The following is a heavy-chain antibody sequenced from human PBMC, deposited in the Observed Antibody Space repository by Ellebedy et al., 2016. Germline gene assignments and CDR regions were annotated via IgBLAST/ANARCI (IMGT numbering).Heavy chain of an antibody. Sequence: GESLKISCAASGFTLSSYAMNWVRQATGEGLEWVSSITGSGTRTYYADSVKGRFTISRDDSRNTLYLQMNSLRVEDTAVYYCAKDFESTSSWYGGIDHWGQGALVTVSS. J-gene: IGHJ4*02. D-gene: IGHD6-13*01. V-gene: IGHV3-23*01. CDR1: GFTLSSYA. CDR3: AKDFESTSSWYGGIDH. CDR2: ITGSGTRT.